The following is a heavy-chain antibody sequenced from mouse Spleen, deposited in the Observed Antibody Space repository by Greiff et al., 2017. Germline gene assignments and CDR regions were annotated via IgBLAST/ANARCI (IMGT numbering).Heavy chain of an antibody. J-gene: IGHJ4*01. V-gene: IGHV2-9*02. Sequence: QVQLQQSGPGLVAPSQSLSITCTVSGFSLTSYGVHWVRQPPGKGLEWLGVIWAGGSTNYNSALMSRLSISKDNSKIQVFLKMNSLQTDDTAMYYFARDYRSYAMDYWGQGTSVTVSS. D-gene: IGHD2-14*01. CDR1: GFSLTSYG. CDR3: ARDYRSYAMDY. CDR2: IWAGGST.